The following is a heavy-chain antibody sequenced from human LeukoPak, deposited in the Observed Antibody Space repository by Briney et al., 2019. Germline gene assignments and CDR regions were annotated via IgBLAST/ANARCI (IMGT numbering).Heavy chain of an antibody. CDR2: IYYTGAT. CDR3: ARETEYRDSKYSHYYMDV. CDR1: GGSITNSDYY. V-gene: IGHV4-61*08. J-gene: IGHJ6*03. Sequence: KTSETLSLTCNVSGGSITNSDYYWSWVRQPPGKGLEWIAYIYYTGATNYNPSLKSRVAISLDTSNSQFSLKLSSMTAADTAVYYCARETEYRDSKYSHYYMDVWGKGTTVTVSS. D-gene: IGHD4-17*01.